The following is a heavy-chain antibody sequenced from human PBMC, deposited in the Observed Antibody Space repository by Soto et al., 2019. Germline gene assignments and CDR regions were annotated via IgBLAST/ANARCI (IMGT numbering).Heavy chain of an antibody. V-gene: IGHV1-18*01. Sequence: QVHMEQSGAEVWRPGASLNVSCKASGYAFISHGVTWVRQAPGQGLEWMGWINPYNGNTNYAQKFQGRVTLTADKTTSTAYMELRSLRADDTALYYCARSPRISRAGDVWGKGTAVVVSS. CDR2: INPYNGNT. CDR3: ARSPRISRAGDV. J-gene: IGHJ6*04. CDR1: GYAFISHG.